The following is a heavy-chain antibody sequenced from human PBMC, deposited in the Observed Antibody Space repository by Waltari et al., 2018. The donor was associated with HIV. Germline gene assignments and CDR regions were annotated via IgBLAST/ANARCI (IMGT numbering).Heavy chain of an antibody. CDR2: RKPKSGGK. J-gene: IGHJ4*02. Sequence: QVQLVQSGAEVKKPGASVKVSCKASGYTFTGYYMHWVRQAPGKGIGGGGGRKPKSGGKNYAQKCQGRVTMTRDTSISTAYMERSRLRSDDTAVYYCARDQGGIAVAGTPGDYWGQGTLVTVSS. CDR1: GYTFTGYY. V-gene: IGHV1-2*02. CDR3: ARDQGGIAVAGTPGDY. D-gene: IGHD6-19*01.